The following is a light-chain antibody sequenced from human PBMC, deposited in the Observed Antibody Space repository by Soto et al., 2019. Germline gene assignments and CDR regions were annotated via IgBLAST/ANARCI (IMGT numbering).Light chain of an antibody. J-gene: IGLJ1*01. V-gene: IGLV2-14*01. Sequence: QSALTQPASVSGSPGQSITISCTGTSSDVGGYDSVSWYQQLPGKAPKLLIYDVSNRPSGVSSRFSGSKSDNTASLTISGLQAEDEADYYCNSYTSTITYVFGTGTKVTVL. CDR3: NSYTSTITYV. CDR2: DVS. CDR1: SSDVGGYDS.